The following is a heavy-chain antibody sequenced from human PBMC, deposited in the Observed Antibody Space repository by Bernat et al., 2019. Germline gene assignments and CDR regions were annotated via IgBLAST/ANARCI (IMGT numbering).Heavy chain of an antibody. CDR2: INSDGSST. J-gene: IGHJ4*02. V-gene: IGHV3-74*01. D-gene: IGHD6-13*01. CDR1: GFTFSSYW. Sequence: EVQLVESGGGLVQPGGSLRLSCAASGFTFSSYWMHWVRQAPGKGLVWVSRINSDGSSTSYADSVKGRFTISRDNAKNTLYLQMNSLRAEDTAVYYCANGPPSIAAVEDWGQGTLVTVSS. CDR3: ANGPPSIAAVED.